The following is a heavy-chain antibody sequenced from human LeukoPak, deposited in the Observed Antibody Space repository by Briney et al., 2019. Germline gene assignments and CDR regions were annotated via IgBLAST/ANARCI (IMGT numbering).Heavy chain of an antibody. J-gene: IGHJ3*02. CDR2: INPSGGST. Sequence: ASVKVSREPSVYTLSEDNIHTVPQAPGQGLEWMGIINPSGGSTSYTQKFQGRVTMTRDTSTIKGYMEMSSLSSKDTGVYYCTIGGRERDRSGWTDAFYIWGQGTMVTVSS. CDR3: TIGGRERDRSGWTDAFYI. V-gene: IGHV1-46*03. CDR1: VYTLSEDN. D-gene: IGHD6-19*01.